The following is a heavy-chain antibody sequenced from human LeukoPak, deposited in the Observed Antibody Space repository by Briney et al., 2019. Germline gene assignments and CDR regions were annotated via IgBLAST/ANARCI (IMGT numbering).Heavy chain of an antibody. D-gene: IGHD4-17*01. CDR1: GFTFSSYG. J-gene: IGHJ4*02. CDR3: ARGSKSYGDYIRSRIHYFDY. V-gene: IGHV3-30*19. Sequence: GGSLRLSCAASGFTFSSYGMHWVRQVPGKGLEWVAAISLDGSNKYYADSVKGRFTISRDNSKNTLYMQMNSLRADDTAVYYCARGSKSYGDYIRSRIHYFDYWGQGTLVTVSS. CDR2: ISLDGSNK.